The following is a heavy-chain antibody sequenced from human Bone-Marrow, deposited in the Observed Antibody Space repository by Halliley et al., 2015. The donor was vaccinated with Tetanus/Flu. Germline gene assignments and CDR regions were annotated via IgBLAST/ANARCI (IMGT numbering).Heavy chain of an antibody. Sequence: GLVKPSETLPPTCTVSGGSISSSSYYWGWVRQSPGKGLEWIGHISYHGSTYYKPSLKSRLTISVDTSKNQFSLKLTSVTVADAAIYFGVRGQARAGVWFGEPSSLYAVDVWGRGTTVTFS. CDR2: ISYHGST. J-gene: IGHJ6*02. D-gene: IGHD3-10*01. CDR3: VRGQARAGVWFGEPSSLYAVDV. V-gene: IGHV4-39*01. CDR1: GGSISSSSYY.